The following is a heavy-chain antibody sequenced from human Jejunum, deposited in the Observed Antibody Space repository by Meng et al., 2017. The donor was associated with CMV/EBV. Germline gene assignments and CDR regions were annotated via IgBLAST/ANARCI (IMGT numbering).Heavy chain of an antibody. J-gene: IGHJ4*02. Sequence: VSTSCATWSWIRHSPSRGLALLARTSYRSKWSYDYALSLQSRLTITPGTSKNHFSLQLTSVTPEDPAVYYCARVDCSGNTCFSGFDYWGQGTLVTVSS. D-gene: IGHD2-15*01. CDR2: TSYRSKWSY. CDR1: VSTSCAT. V-gene: IGHV6-1*01. CDR3: ARVDCSGNTCFSGFDY.